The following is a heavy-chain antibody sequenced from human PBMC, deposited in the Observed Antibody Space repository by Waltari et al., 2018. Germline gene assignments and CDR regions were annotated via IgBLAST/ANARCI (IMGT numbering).Heavy chain of an antibody. V-gene: IGHV3-7*02. J-gene: IGHJ3*02. CDR1: GITFNNYW. CDR3: ASRYCSIINCYLASYMSFDI. D-gene: IGHD2-2*01. CDR2: IKQDGSEK. Sequence: EAQLVESGGGLVQPGGSLRLSGAASGITFNNYWMTWVRQAPGKGLEWVANIKQDGSEKYYVDSVKGRFTISRDNTENSLYLEMDNLRAEDTAVYYCASRYCSIINCYLASYMSFDIWGQGTMVTVSS.